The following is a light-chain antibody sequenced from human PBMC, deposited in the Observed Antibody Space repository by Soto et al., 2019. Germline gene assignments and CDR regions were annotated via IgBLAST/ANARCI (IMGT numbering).Light chain of an antibody. J-gene: IGLJ1*01. CDR1: NSNIGSNT. V-gene: IGLV1-44*01. Sequence: QSVLTQTPSASATPGQRVTISCSGTNSNIGSNTITWYQQLPGTAPKRLIHSNNQRPSGVPDRFSASKSGTSASLAISGLQSEYEADYYCATWDDSLNGYVFGTGTKLTVL. CDR3: ATWDDSLNGYV. CDR2: SNN.